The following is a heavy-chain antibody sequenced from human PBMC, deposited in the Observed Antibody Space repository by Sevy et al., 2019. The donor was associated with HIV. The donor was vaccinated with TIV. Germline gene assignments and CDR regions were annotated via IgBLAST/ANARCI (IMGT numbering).Heavy chain of an antibody. CDR2: IRHDGSTK. Sequence: GGSLRLSCAASGFSFSSYGMHWVRQAPGKGLEWVTFIRHDGSTKYYVDSVRGRFTISRDNSKSTLYLQMNSLRREDTAVYYCVKGPHPAVTTSYGMDVWGQGTTLTVSS. CDR1: GFSFSSYG. J-gene: IGHJ6*02. D-gene: IGHD4-17*01. CDR3: VKGPHPAVTTSYGMDV. V-gene: IGHV3-30*02.